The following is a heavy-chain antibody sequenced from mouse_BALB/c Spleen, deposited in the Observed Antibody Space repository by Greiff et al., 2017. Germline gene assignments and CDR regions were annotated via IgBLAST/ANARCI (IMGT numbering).Heavy chain of an antibody. Sequence: DVKLVESGGGLVKPGGSLKLSCAASGFTFSSYTMSWVRQTPEKRLEWVATISSGGGNTYYPDSVKGRFTISRDNAKNNLYLQMSSLRSEDTALYYCAYGKRPLFAYWGQGTLVTVSA. CDR1: GFTFSSYT. J-gene: IGHJ3*01. D-gene: IGHD1-1*01. CDR2: ISSGGGNT. CDR3: AYGKRPLFAY. V-gene: IGHV5-9*03.